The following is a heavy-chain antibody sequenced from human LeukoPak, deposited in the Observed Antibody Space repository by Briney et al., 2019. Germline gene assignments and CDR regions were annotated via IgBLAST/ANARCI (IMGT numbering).Heavy chain of an antibody. CDR2: IYYSWST. V-gene: IGHV4-59*01. D-gene: IGHD5-24*01. J-gene: IGHJ4*02. CDR1: GGSISSYY. Sequence: SETLSLTCTVSGGSISSYYWSWIRQPPGKGLEWIGYIYYSWSTNYNPSLKSRVTISVDTSKNQFSLKLSSVTAADTAVYYCARGMGDGYKYPNYWGQGTLVTVSS. CDR3: ARGMGDGYKYPNY.